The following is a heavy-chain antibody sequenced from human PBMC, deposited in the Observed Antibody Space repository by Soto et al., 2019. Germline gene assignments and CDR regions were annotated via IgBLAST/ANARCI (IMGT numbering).Heavy chain of an antibody. CDR3: ARGRGSTGTFYHYYGMDV. CDR2: INRSGST. Sequence: PSETLSLTCAVYGGSFSGYYWNWIRQPPGKGLEWIGEINRSGSTPYNPSLKSRVTISVDTSKNQFSLKVTSVTAADTAVYYCARGRGSTGTFYHYYGMDVWGQGTTVTVS. D-gene: IGHD2-2*01. J-gene: IGHJ6*02. CDR1: GGSFSGYY. V-gene: IGHV4-34*01.